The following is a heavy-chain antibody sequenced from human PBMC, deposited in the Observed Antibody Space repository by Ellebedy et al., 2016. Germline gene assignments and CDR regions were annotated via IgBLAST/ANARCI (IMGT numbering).Heavy chain of an antibody. CDR3: ARMGMDWYGEQTFYFYAVDV. V-gene: IGHV4-30-4*01. CDR2: SFYSGTT. CDR1: GNSLRGGTHY. D-gene: IGHD3/OR15-3a*01. Sequence: SETLSLXXTVSGNSLRGGTHYWTWIRQSSGKGLEWLGCSFYSGTTYYNPSLKGRVSMSVDTSRNQFSLRLRSVSAADTAVYYCARMGMDWYGEQTFYFYAVDVWGQGTTVAVSS. J-gene: IGHJ6*02.